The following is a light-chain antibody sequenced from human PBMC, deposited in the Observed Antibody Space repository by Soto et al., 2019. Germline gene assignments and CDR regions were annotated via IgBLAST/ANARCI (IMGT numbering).Light chain of an antibody. CDR2: DVS. Sequence: SALTQPASVSESPGQSVTISCTGTSSDVGAYNFVSWYQQHPGKAPKLIIYDVSDRPPGVSDRFSASKSGNTASLSISGLQAEDEAEYYCSSYTTTSTQVFGGGTKLTVL. J-gene: IGLJ2*01. CDR1: SSDVGAYNF. CDR3: SSYTTTSTQV. V-gene: IGLV2-14*01.